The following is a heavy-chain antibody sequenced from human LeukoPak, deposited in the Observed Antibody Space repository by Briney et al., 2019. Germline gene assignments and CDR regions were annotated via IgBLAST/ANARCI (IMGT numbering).Heavy chain of an antibody. CDR3: ARGGVLRYFDWLPYYYYVDV. CDR1: GYTFTSYY. Sequence: ASVKVSCKASGYTFTSYYMHWVRQAPGQGLEWMGIINPSGGSTSYAQKFQGRVTMTRDMSTSTVYMELRSLRSDDTAVYYCARGGVLRYFDWLPYYYYVDVWGKGTTVTVSS. V-gene: IGHV1-46*01. J-gene: IGHJ6*03. D-gene: IGHD3-9*01. CDR2: INPSGGST.